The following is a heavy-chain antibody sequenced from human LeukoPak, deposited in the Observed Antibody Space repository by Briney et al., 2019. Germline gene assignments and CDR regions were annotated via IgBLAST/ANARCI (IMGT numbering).Heavy chain of an antibody. CDR1: GASISSSGYY. CDR3: ATMVRGVIMGSDRFDP. CDR2: IFYSGNT. V-gene: IGHV4-39*01. J-gene: IGHJ5*02. D-gene: IGHD3-10*01. Sequence: SETLSLTCTVSGASISSSGYYWGWIRQPPGKGLEWIASIFYSGNTYYNPSLKSRVTISVDTSKNQFSLKLSSVTAADTAVYYCATMVRGVIMGSDRFDPWGQGTLVTVSS.